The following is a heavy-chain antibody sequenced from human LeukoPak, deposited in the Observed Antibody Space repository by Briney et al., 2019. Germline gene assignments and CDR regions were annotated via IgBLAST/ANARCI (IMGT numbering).Heavy chain of an antibody. D-gene: IGHD1-14*01. J-gene: IGHJ5*02. V-gene: IGHV3-53*01. CDR3: ARGYTVGFDR. Sequence: GGSLRLSCAASGFTVSSNYMSWVRQAPGRGLEWVSVIYSGGGTYHADSVKGRFTVSRDSSKNTVYLQMNSLRVEDTAVYYCARGYTVGFDRWGQGTLVTVSS. CDR1: GFTVSSNY. CDR2: IYSGGGT.